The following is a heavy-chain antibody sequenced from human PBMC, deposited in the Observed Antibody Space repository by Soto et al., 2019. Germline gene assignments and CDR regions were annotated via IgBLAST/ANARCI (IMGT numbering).Heavy chain of an antibody. V-gene: IGHV1-69*08. J-gene: IGHJ4*02. Sequence: QVQLVQSGAEVKKPGSSVKVSCKASGGTFSSYTISWVRQAPGQGLEWMGRIIPILGIANYAQKFQGRVTITADKSTSTAYMELSSLRSEDTAVYYCAREPSYDYVWGASQWRWGQGTLVTVSS. CDR3: AREPSYDYVWGASQWR. CDR2: IIPILGIA. CDR1: GGTFSSYT. D-gene: IGHD3-16*01.